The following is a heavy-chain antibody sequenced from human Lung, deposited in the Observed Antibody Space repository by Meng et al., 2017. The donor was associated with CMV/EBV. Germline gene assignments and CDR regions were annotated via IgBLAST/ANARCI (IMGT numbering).Heavy chain of an antibody. V-gene: IGHV4-59*01. J-gene: IGHJ3*02. CDR3: AGPDDMGSSPHDPFDM. CDR1: GASISSNY. CDR2: ISYTGYI. D-gene: IGHD1-1*01. Sequence: SETLALXCTVSGASISSNYWSWSRRPPGKGLEYIGSISYTGYIEYNPSLKGRVTISLDTSKNHFSLKLTSVTAADTATYYCAGPDDMGSSPHDPFDMWGQGXMVTVSS.